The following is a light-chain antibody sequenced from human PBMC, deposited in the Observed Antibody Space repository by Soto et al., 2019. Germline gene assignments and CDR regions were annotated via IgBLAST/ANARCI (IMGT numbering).Light chain of an antibody. CDR2: KSS. CDR1: QNIFTW. Sequence: DIPMTQSPSTLSASLGDRVTITCRASQNIFTWLAWYQKKPGKAPTLLIYKSSSLQSGVPLRFSGSGSGTEFTLTIASLQPDDFATYYCQQYSSYYSFGQGTKLEI. J-gene: IGKJ2*03. CDR3: QQYSSYYS. V-gene: IGKV1-5*03.